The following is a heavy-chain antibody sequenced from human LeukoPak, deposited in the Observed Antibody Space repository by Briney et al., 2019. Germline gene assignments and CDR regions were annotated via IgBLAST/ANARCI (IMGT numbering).Heavy chain of an antibody. CDR2: IYHSGTT. CDR1: EYSISSGYY. V-gene: IGHV4-38-2*02. CDR3: ARSGGYCGGDCFSDNFDY. D-gene: IGHD2-21*02. Sequence: SETLSLTCTVSEYSISSGYYWGWIRQPPGKGLEWIGSIYHSGTTYYNPSLKSRVSISVDTSKNQFSLSLSSVTAADTALYYCARSGGYCGGDCFSDNFDYWGQGTLVTVSS. J-gene: IGHJ4*02.